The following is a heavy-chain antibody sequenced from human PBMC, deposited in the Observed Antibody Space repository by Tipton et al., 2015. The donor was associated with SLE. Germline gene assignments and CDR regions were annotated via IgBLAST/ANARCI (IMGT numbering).Heavy chain of an antibody. CDR3: AREDRDTGHYPVDY. Sequence: GSLRLSCAASGFTFSRYWMHWVRQAPGKGLVWVSRITSEDSCTFYTDSVKGRFTISRDDAKNTVYLQMNSLRDEDTAVYFCAREDRDTGHYPVDYWGLGTLVTVSS. D-gene: IGHD3-9*01. J-gene: IGHJ4*02. CDR1: GFTFSRYW. V-gene: IGHV3-74*01. CDR2: ITSEDSCT.